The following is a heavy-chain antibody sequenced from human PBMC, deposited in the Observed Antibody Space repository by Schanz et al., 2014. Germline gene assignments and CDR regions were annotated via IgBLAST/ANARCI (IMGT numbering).Heavy chain of an antibody. J-gene: IGHJ4*02. CDR1: GASISFYD. CDR3: ARQGDVYRLDY. D-gene: IGHD1-26*01. CDR2: IYHSGSP. V-gene: IGHV4-59*08. Sequence: QVPLQESGPGLVKPSETLSLTCTVSGASISFYDWNWIRQSPGKGLEWIGYIYHSGSPIYNPSLQSRVTIPFDTPKNQSPLKRESVTAADTAMYFCARQGDVYRLDYWGQGTLVTVTS.